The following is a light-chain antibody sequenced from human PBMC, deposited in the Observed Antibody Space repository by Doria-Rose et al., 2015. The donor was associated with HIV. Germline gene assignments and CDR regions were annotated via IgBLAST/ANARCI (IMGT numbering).Light chain of an antibody. V-gene: IGKV3-20*01. Sequence: VLTQPPGTLSLSPGERATLSCRASQSFSSTYLAWYQQRPGQAPSLLIYDGSTRATGIPDRFSASGSGTDFTLTINRLEPDDFALYCCHQYGTSWTFGQGTKVEI. CDR3: HQYGTSWT. CDR2: DGS. J-gene: IGKJ1*01. CDR1: QSFSSTY.